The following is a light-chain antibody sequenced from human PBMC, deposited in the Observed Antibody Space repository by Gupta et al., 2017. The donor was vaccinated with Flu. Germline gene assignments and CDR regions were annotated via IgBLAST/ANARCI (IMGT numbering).Light chain of an antibody. CDR2: GAS. CDR1: QSVSSSY. Sequence: EIVLTQSPGTLSLSPGERATLSCRASQSVSSSYLAWYQQKPGQAPRLLIYGASSRATGIPDRFSGSGSGTDSTLTISRLEPEDFAVYYCQQYGSSSTWTFGQGTKVEIK. CDR3: QQYGSSSTWT. J-gene: IGKJ1*01. V-gene: IGKV3-20*01.